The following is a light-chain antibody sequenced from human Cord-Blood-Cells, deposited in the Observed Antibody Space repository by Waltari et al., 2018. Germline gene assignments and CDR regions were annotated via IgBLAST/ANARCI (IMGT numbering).Light chain of an antibody. CDR2: AAS. J-gene: IGKJ1*01. CDR3: QQSYSTPWT. CDR1: QSISSY. Sequence: DIQMTQSPSSLSVSVGDSVTITCRASQSISSYLNWYQQKPGKAPKLLIYAASSLQSGVPSRFSGSGSGTDFTLTISSLQPEDFATYYCQQSYSTPWTFGQGTKVEIK. V-gene: IGKV1-39*01.